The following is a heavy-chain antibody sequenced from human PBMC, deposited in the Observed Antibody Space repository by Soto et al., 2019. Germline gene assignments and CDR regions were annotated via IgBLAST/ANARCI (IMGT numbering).Heavy chain of an antibody. J-gene: IGHJ4*02. CDR1: GFTFSSYA. CDR3: AKVPDPYSGYDSGYFDY. D-gene: IGHD5-12*01. V-gene: IGHV3-23*01. Sequence: GGSLRLSCAASGFTFSSYAMSWVRQAPGKGLEWVSAISGSGGSTYYADSVKGRFTISRENSKNTLYLQMNSLRAEDTAVYYCAKVPDPYSGYDSGYFDYWGQGTLVTVSS. CDR2: ISGSGGST.